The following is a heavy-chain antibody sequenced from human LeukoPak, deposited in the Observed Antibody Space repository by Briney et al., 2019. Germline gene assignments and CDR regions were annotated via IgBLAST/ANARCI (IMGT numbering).Heavy chain of an antibody. V-gene: IGHV3-9*01. J-gene: IGHJ4*02. CDR3: AKDPSSGWYRSLYYFDY. CDR2: ISWNSGSI. CDR1: GFTFDDYA. Sequence: TGGSLRLSCAASGFTFDDYAMHWVRQAPGKGLEWVSGISWNSGSIGYADSVKGRFTISRDNAKNSLYLQMNSLRAEDTALYYCAKDPSSGWYRSLYYFDYWGQGTLVTVSS. D-gene: IGHD6-19*01.